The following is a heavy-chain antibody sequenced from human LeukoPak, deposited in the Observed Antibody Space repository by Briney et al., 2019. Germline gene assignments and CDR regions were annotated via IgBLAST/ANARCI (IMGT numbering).Heavy chain of an antibody. V-gene: IGHV3-7*03. D-gene: IGHD5-18*01. J-gene: IGHJ4*02. CDR1: GFTFRSYW. CDR2: IKEDGSEK. Sequence: GGSLRLSCAASGFTFRSYWMSWVRQAPGKGLEWVANIKEDGSEKYYVDSVKGRFTISRDSAKNSLYLQMNSLRVEETAVYYCARDHNYGSDYWGQGTLVTVSS. CDR3: ARDHNYGSDY.